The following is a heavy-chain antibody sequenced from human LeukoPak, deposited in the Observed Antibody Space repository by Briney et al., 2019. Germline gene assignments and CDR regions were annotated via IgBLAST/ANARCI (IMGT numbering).Heavy chain of an antibody. CDR3: AKTPGDYYYYYYYGMDV. CDR1: GFTFSSYG. D-gene: IGHD4-17*01. Sequence: PGGSLRLSCAASGFTFSSYGMHWVRQAPGNGLEWVAFIRYDGSNKYYADSVKGRFTISRDNSKNTLYLQMNSLRAEDTAVYYCAKTPGDYYYYYYYGMDVWGQGTTVTVSS. J-gene: IGHJ6*02. CDR2: IRYDGSNK. V-gene: IGHV3-30*02.